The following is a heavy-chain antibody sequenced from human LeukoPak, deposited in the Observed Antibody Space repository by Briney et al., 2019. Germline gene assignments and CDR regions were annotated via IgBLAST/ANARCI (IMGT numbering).Heavy chain of an antibody. V-gene: IGHV3-7*01. CDR1: GFTFSSYA. Sequence: TGGSLRLSCAASGFTFSSYAMSWVRQAPGKGLERVANIKQDGSEKYYVDSVKGRFTISRDNAKNSLYLQMNSLRAEDTAVYYCARGAYDFWSGYLDYWGQGTLVTVSS. CDR2: IKQDGSEK. J-gene: IGHJ4*02. CDR3: ARGAYDFWSGYLDY. D-gene: IGHD3-3*01.